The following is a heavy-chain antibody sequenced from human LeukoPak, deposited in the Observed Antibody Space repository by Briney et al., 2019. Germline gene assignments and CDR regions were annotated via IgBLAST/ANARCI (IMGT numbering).Heavy chain of an antibody. Sequence: SETLSLTCTVSGGSISSGGYYWSWIRQHPGKGLEWIGYIYYSGSTYYNPSLKSRVTISVDTSKNQFSLKLSSVTAADTAVYYCARGVGYYDILTCYSEADAFDIWGQGTMVTVSS. J-gene: IGHJ3*02. CDR3: ARGVGYYDILTCYSEADAFDI. V-gene: IGHV4-31*03. D-gene: IGHD3-9*01. CDR1: GGSISSGGYY. CDR2: IYYSGST.